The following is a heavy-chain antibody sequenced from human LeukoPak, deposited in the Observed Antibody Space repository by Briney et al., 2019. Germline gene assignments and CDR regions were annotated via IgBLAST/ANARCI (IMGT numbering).Heavy chain of an antibody. J-gene: IGHJ4*02. D-gene: IGHD3-3*01. V-gene: IGHV3-30*02. CDR1: GFTFGSYG. Sequence: PGGSLRLSCAASGFTFGSYGMHWVRQAPGKGLEWVAFIRYDGSNKYYADSVKGRFTISRDNSKNTLYLQMNSLRAEDTAVYYCAGEDTYDFWSGYWPPFHYWGQGTLVTVSS. CDR3: AGEDTYDFWSGYWPPFHY. CDR2: IRYDGSNK.